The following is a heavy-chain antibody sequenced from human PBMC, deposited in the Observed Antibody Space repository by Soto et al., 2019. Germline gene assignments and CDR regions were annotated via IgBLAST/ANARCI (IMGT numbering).Heavy chain of an antibody. J-gene: IGHJ4*02. V-gene: IGHV3-53*01. CDR2: IYSGGST. Sequence: PGGSLRLSCAASGFTFSSNYMSWVRQAPGKGLEWVSVIYSGGSTYYADSVKGRFTISRDNSKNTLYLQMNSLRAEDTAVYYCARARPTRFLTIYSDYWGQGTLVTVSS. D-gene: IGHD3-3*01. CDR3: ARARPTRFLTIYSDY. CDR1: GFTFSSNY.